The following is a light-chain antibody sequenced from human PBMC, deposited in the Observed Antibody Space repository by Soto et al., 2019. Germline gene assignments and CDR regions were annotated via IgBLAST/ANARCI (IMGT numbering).Light chain of an antibody. Sequence: QSVLTQPASVSGSPGQSITISCTGTSSDVGAYKYVSWYQQHPGKAPRLMMYDVSNRPSGVSTRFSGSKSGNTASLTISGLQAEDEADYYCTSYTISSTLRYVFGTGTKVT. CDR2: DVS. CDR3: TSYTISSTLRYV. J-gene: IGLJ1*01. CDR1: SSDVGAYKY. V-gene: IGLV2-14*01.